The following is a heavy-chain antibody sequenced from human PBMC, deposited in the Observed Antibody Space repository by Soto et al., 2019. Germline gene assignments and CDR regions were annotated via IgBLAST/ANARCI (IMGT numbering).Heavy chain of an antibody. Sequence: VQLVESGGGLVQPGGSLRLSCAASGFTFSSYAMHWVRQAPGKGLEWVAVISYDGSNKYYADSVKGRFTISRDNSKNTLYLQMNSLRAEDTAVYYCARELRTTVVTPSAAFDIWGQGTMVTVSS. CDR2: ISYDGSNK. CDR3: ARELRTTVVTPSAAFDI. V-gene: IGHV3-30-3*01. J-gene: IGHJ3*02. CDR1: GFTFSSYA. D-gene: IGHD4-17*01.